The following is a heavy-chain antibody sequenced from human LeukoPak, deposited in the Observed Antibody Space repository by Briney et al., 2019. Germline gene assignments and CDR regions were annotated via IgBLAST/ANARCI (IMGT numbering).Heavy chain of an antibody. V-gene: IGHV3-30-3*01. CDR1: GFTFSNYA. J-gene: IGHJ4*02. D-gene: IGHD3-22*01. Sequence: GRSPRLSCAASGFTFSNYAMHWVRQAPGKGLEWVAVISFDGTNKYYANSVQGRFTISRDNSKNILYLQMNSLRADDTAVYYCARDRRYYDSPYYFDYWGQGTLVTVSS. CDR3: ARDRRYYDSPYYFDY. CDR2: ISFDGTNK.